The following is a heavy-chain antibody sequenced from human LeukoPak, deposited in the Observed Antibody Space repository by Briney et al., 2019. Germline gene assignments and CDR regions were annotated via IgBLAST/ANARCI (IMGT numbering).Heavy chain of an antibody. V-gene: IGHV1-69*06. CDR3: AREEGIAVAGTSLGWFDR. Sequence: SVKVSCKASGGTFSSYAISWVRQAPGQGLEWMGGIIPIFGTANYAQKFQGRVTITADKSTSTAYMELSSLGSEDTAVYYCAREEGIAVAGTSLGWFDRWGQGTLVTVSS. CDR1: GGTFSSYA. J-gene: IGHJ5*02. D-gene: IGHD6-19*01. CDR2: IIPIFGTA.